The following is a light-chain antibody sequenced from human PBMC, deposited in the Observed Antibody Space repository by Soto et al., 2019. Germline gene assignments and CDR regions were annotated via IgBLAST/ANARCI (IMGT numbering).Light chain of an antibody. CDR3: QQYDNPPIT. V-gene: IGKV1-33*01. Sequence: DIQMTQSRSSLSASVGDRVTITCQASQDISNYLNWYQQKPGKAPKLLIYDASNLETGVPSRFSGSGSGTDFTFTISSLQPEDIATYYCQQYDNPPITFGGGTKVDIK. CDR1: QDISNY. J-gene: IGKJ4*01. CDR2: DAS.